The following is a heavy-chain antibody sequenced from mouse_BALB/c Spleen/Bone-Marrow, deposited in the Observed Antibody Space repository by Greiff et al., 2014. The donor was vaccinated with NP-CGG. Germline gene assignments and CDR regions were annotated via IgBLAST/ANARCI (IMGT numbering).Heavy chain of an antibody. D-gene: IGHD2-4*01. CDR2: IYPGDGST. CDR3: AREAYYDYDEGFAY. J-gene: IGHJ3*01. Sequence: QVQLQQPGPELVKPGASVKMSCKAFGYTFTSYYIHWVKQRPGQGLEWIGWIYPGDGSTKYNEKFKGKTTLTADKSSSTAYMLLSSLTSEDSAIYFCAREAYYDYDEGFAYWGQGTLVTVSA. CDR1: GYTFTSYY. V-gene: IGHV1S56*01.